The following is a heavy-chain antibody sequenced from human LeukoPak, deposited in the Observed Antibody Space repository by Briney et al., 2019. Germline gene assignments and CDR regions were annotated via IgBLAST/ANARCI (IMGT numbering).Heavy chain of an antibody. CDR1: GGSFSGYY. CDR3: ARLISY. V-gene: IGHV4-34*01. D-gene: IGHD3-16*01. J-gene: IGHJ4*02. Sequence: SETLSLTCAVYGGSFSGYYWSWIRQPPGKGLEWIGEINHSGSTNYNPSLKSRVTISVDTSKNQFSLKLSSVTAADTAVYYCARLISYWGQGTLVTVSS. CDR2: INHSGST.